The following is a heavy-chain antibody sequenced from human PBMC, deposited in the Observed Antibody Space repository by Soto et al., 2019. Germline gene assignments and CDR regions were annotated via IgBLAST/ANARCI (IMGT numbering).Heavy chain of an antibody. CDR3: ARETDSSGYYGY. D-gene: IGHD3-22*01. Sequence: QVQLVESGGGVVQPGRSLRLSCAASGFTFSSYAMHWVRQAPGKGLEWVAVISYDGSNKYYADSVKGRFTISRDNSKNTLYLQMNSLRAEDTAVYYCARETDSSGYYGYWGQGTLVTVSS. V-gene: IGHV3-30-3*01. J-gene: IGHJ4*02. CDR1: GFTFSSYA. CDR2: ISYDGSNK.